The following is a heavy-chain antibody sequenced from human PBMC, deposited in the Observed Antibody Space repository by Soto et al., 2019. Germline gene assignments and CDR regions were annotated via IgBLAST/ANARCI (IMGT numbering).Heavy chain of an antibody. J-gene: IGHJ4*02. V-gene: IGHV1-2*02. Sequence: ASVKVSCKASGYTFASYSMHWVRQAPGQGLEWMGWMNSNNGGTNYAQKLQGRVTMTRDTSTNTAYMELSRLRSDDTAVYYCARRNAVAGSKMYYYDYWGQGTLVTVSS. CDR3: ARRNAVAGSKMYYYDY. D-gene: IGHD6-19*01. CDR2: MNSNNGGT. CDR1: GYTFASYS.